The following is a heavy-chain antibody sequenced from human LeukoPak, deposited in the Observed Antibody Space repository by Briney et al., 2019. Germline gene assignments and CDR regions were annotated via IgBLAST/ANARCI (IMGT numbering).Heavy chain of an antibody. Sequence: PGGSLRLSCAASGFTFSSYEMNWVRQAPGKGLEWVSYISSSGSTIYYADSVKGRFTISRDNAKNSLYLQMNSLRAEDTAVYYCARRPGEQWLPEHYFDYWGQGTLVTVSS. CDR3: ARRPGEQWLPEHYFDY. CDR1: GFTFSSYE. D-gene: IGHD6-19*01. J-gene: IGHJ4*02. V-gene: IGHV3-48*03. CDR2: ISSSGSTI.